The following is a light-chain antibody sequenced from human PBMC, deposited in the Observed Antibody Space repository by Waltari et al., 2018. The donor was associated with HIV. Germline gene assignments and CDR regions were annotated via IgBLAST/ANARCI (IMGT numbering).Light chain of an antibody. Sequence: QSALTQHASASGSPGQSITISCTGTSSDVGSYNYVSWYQQEPGKAPKLMIYEVNNRPAGISNRFSGSKSGNTASLTISGLQAEDEADYYCSSLTSGSTRYVFGTGTKVTVL. CDR2: EVN. CDR1: SSDVGSYNY. CDR3: SSLTSGSTRYV. J-gene: IGLJ1*01. V-gene: IGLV2-14*01.